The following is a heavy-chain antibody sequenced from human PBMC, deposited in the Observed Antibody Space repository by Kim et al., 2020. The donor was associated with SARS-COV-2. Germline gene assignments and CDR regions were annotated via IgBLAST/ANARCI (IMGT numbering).Heavy chain of an antibody. CDR3: ARELVYYYGMDV. CDR1: GFTFDDYA. CDR2: ISWNSGSI. J-gene: IGHJ6*02. D-gene: IGHD1-26*01. V-gene: IGHV3-9*03. Sequence: GGSLRLSCAASGFTFDDYAMHWVRQAPGKGLEWVSGISWNSGSIGYADSVKGRFTISRDNAKNSLYLQMNSLRAEDMALYYCARELVYYYGMDVWGQGTT.